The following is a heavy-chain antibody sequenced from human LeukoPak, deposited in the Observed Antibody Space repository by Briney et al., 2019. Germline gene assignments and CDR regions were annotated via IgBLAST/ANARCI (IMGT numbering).Heavy chain of an antibody. V-gene: IGHV3-23*01. CDR2: ISGSGGST. J-gene: IGHJ4*02. CDR1: GFTFSSYA. D-gene: IGHD3-3*01. CDR3: AKPTSPGLRFLEWLLGFDY. Sequence: GGSLRPSCAASGFTFSSYAMSWVRQAPGKGLEWVSAISGSGGSTYYADSVKGRFTISRDNSKNTLYLQMNSLRAEDTAVYYCAKPTSPGLRFLEWLLGFDYWGQGTLVTVSS.